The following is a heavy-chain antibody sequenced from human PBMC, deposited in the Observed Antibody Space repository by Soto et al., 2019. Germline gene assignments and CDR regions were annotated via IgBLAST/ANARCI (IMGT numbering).Heavy chain of an antibody. D-gene: IGHD3-9*01. J-gene: IGHJ3*02. V-gene: IGHV1-8*01. Sequence: ASVKVSCKASGYTFTSYDINWVRQATGQGLEWMGWMNPSSGNTGYAQKLQGRVTMTTDTSTSTAYMELRSLRSDDTAVYYCARGPYYDILTGYSSDAFDIWGQGTMVTVSS. CDR1: GYTFTSYD. CDR3: ARGPYYDILTGYSSDAFDI. CDR2: MNPSSGNT.